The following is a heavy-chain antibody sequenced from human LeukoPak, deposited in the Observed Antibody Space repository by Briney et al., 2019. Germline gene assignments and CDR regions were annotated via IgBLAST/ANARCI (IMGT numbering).Heavy chain of an antibody. V-gene: IGHV4-59*01. CDR1: GGSISSYY. Sequence: SETLSLTCTVSGGSISSYYWSWIRQPPGKGLEWIGYIYYSGSTNYNPSLKSRVTISVDTSKNQFSLKLSSVTAADTAVYYCARSRYYDYVWGSYPRDDAFDIWGQGTVVTVSS. CDR2: IYYSGST. CDR3: ARSRYYDYVWGSYPRDDAFDI. J-gene: IGHJ3*02. D-gene: IGHD3-16*02.